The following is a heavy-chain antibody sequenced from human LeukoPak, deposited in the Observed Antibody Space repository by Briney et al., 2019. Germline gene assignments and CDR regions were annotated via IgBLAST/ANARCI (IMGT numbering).Heavy chain of an antibody. CDR2: IRYDGSNK. D-gene: IGHD2-2*02. Sequence: TGGSLRLSCAASGFTFSSYAMSWVRQAPGKGLEWVAFIRYDGSNKYYADSVKGRFTISRDNSKNTLYLQMNSLRAEDTAVYYCAKCAFFSTSCYRGHFDYWGQGTLVTVSS. CDR3: AKCAFFSTSCYRGHFDY. CDR1: GFTFSSYA. V-gene: IGHV3-30*02. J-gene: IGHJ4*02.